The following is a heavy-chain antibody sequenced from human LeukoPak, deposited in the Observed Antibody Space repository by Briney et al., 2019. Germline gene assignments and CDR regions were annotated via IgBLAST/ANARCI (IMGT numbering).Heavy chain of an antibody. CDR3: ARDPRWNFDY. D-gene: IGHD3-16*02. Sequence: PGGSLRLSCAASGFTFSSYEMNWVRQAPGKGLEWVSYISRSGSTIYYPNSVKGRFTVSRDNAKNSLYLQMNSLRPEDTAVYSCARDPRWNFDYWGQGTLVTVSS. V-gene: IGHV3-48*03. CDR2: ISRSGSTI. CDR1: GFTFSSYE. J-gene: IGHJ4*02.